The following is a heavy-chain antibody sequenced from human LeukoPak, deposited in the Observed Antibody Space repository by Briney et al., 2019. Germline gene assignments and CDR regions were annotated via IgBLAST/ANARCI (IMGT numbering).Heavy chain of an antibody. CDR3: AKGSRGVIFNWFDP. CDR1: GFTFDDYA. D-gene: IGHD3-10*01. V-gene: IGHV3-9*01. J-gene: IGHJ5*02. CDR2: ISWNSGGI. Sequence: GGSLRLSCAASGFTFDDYAMHWVRQAPGKGLEWVSGISWNSGGIGYADSVKGRFTISRDNAKNSLYLQMNSLRAEDTALYYCAKGSRGVIFNWFDPWGQGTLVTVSS.